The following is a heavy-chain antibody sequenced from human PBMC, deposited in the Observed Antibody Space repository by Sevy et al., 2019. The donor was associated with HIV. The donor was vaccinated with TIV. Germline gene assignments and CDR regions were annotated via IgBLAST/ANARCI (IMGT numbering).Heavy chain of an antibody. CDR2: ISSSSSYI. J-gene: IGHJ4*02. D-gene: IGHD1-26*01. CDR3: AVGAPSVFDY. V-gene: IGHV3-21*01. Sequence: GGSLRLSCAASGFTFSSYSMNWVRQAPGKGLEWVSSISSSSSYIYYADSVKGRFTISRDKAKNSLYLQMNSLRAEDTAVYYCAVGAPSVFDYWGQGTLVTVSS. CDR1: GFTFSSYS.